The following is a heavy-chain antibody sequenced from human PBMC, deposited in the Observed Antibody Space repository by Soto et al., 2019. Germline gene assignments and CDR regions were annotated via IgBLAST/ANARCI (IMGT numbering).Heavy chain of an antibody. J-gene: IGHJ4*02. D-gene: IGHD5-18*01. V-gene: IGHV1-69*01. Sequence: QVQLVQSGAEVKKTGSSVKVSCKASGGTFSSYAISWVRQAPGQGLEWMGGIIPIFGTANYAQKFKGRVTITADESTSTAYMELRSLRSEDTAVYYWASEDTAMVNIYWGQGTLVNVSS. CDR2: IIPIFGTA. CDR1: GGTFSSYA. CDR3: ASEDTAMVNIY.